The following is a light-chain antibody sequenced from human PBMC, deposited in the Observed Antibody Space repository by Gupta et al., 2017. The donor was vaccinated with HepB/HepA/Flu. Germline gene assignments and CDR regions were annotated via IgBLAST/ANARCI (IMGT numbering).Light chain of an antibody. Sequence: VMSLSPGTLSASPGERATRSCRASQPGNTNLAWYQQKPGQAPRLLIHRVSNRATDIPDRFSGSGSETKFTLKISRVESEDVGLYYCKQYQHTPGTFGQGTKVEIK. CDR1: QPGNTN. J-gene: IGKJ1*01. CDR2: RVS. V-gene: IGKV3-15*01. CDR3: KQYQHTPGT.